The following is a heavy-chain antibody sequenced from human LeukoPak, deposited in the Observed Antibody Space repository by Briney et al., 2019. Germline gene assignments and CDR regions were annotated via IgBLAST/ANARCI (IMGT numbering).Heavy chain of an antibody. Sequence: SETLSLTCTVSGGSISSGSYCWSWIRQPAGKGLEWIGRIYTSGSTNYNPSLKSRVTISVDTSKNQFSLKLSSVTAADTAVYYCARVRRVRGVIVESNYYGSGSYRGTPRQYYYYMDVWGKGTTVTVSS. CDR1: GGSISSGSYC. V-gene: IGHV4-61*02. J-gene: IGHJ6*03. D-gene: IGHD3-10*01. CDR3: ARVRRVRGVIVESNYYGSGSYRGTPRQYYYYMDV. CDR2: IYTSGST.